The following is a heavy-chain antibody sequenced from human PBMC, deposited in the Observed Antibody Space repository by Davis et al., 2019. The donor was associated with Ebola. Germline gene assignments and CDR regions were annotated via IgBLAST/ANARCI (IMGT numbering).Heavy chain of an antibody. Sequence: PGGSLRLSCAASGFTFSTYGMHWVRQAPGKGLEWVAVIWYDGTNKYYADSVKGRFTISRDNSKNTLSLQMNSLRAEDTAIYYCAREGSRLYYYMDVWGKGTTVTVSS. V-gene: IGHV3-33*01. CDR3: AREGSRLYYYMDV. CDR1: GFTFSTYG. CDR2: IWYDGTNK. J-gene: IGHJ6*03.